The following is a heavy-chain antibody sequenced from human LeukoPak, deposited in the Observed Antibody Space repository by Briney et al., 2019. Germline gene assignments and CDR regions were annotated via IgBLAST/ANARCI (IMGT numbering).Heavy chain of an antibody. V-gene: IGHV3-9*01. CDR2: ISWNSGSI. J-gene: IGHJ4*02. Sequence: XPXXXXEWVSXISWNSGSIDYADSVKGRFAISRDKAKNSLYLQMNSLRAEDTALYYCAKDTGLVPAAYYFDYWGQGTLVTVSS. D-gene: IGHD2-2*01. CDR3: AKDTGLVPAAYYFDY.